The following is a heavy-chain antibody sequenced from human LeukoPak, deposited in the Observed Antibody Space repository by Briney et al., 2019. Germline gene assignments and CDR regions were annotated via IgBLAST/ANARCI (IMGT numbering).Heavy chain of an antibody. CDR1: GFTFSSYS. CDR2: VSSSSSYI. Sequence: GGSLRLSCAASGFTFSSYSMNWVRQAPGKGLEWVSSVSSSSSYIYYADSVKGRFTISRDNAKNSLYLQMNSLRAEDTAVYYCARVIINYYGSGSPQGLDYWGQGTLVTVSS. D-gene: IGHD3-10*01. CDR3: ARVIINYYGSGSPQGLDY. V-gene: IGHV3-21*01. J-gene: IGHJ4*02.